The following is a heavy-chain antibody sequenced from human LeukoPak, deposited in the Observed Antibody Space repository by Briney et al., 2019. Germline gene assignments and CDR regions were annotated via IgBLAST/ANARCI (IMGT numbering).Heavy chain of an antibody. D-gene: IGHD6-19*01. V-gene: IGHV1-2*02. CDR3: ARDGSGWSDY. Sequence: GASVKVSCKASGYSFTDYYMHWVRQAPGQGLEWMGWINPNSGGTNYAQKFQDRVTMTRGTSISTAYMELSRLRIDDTAIYYCARDGSGWSDYWGQGTLVTISS. CDR2: INPNSGGT. CDR1: GYSFTDYY. J-gene: IGHJ4*02.